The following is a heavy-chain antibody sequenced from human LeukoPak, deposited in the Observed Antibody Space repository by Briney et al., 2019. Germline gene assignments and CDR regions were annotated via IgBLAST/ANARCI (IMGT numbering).Heavy chain of an antibody. CDR3: ASSIAVAGTGSPSLDY. J-gene: IGHJ4*02. D-gene: IGHD6-19*01. CDR2: IYYSGST. V-gene: IGHV4-59*01. Sequence: SETLSLTCTVSGGSISSYYWSWIRQPPGKGLEWIGYIYYSGSTNYNPSLKSRVSISVDTSKNQFSLKLSSVTAADTAVYYCASSIAVAGTGSPSLDYWGQGTLVTVSS. CDR1: GGSISSYY.